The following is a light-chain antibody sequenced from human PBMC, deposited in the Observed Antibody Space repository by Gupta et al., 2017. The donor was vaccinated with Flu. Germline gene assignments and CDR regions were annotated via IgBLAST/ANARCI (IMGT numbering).Light chain of an antibody. CDR3: QQSYNNPLN. CDR1: QSISSH. CDR2: AAS. J-gene: IGKJ4*01. V-gene: IGKV1-39*01. Sequence: DIQMTQSPSSLSASVGDRVTITCRASQSISSHLTWYQQKPGIAPKLLIYAASSLQSGVPSRFSGSGSGTDFTLTISSLQPEDFATYYCQQSYNNPLNFGEGTQVEIK.